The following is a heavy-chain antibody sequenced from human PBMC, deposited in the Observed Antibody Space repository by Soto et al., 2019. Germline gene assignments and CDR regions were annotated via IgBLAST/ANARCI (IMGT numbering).Heavy chain of an antibody. CDR1: GFTFSSYS. V-gene: IGHV3-21*01. CDR3: AKMTSGSYGPNYGMDV. CDR2: ISSSSSYI. D-gene: IGHD5-18*01. J-gene: IGHJ6*02. Sequence: GGSLRLSCAASGFTFSSYSMNWVRQVPGKGLEWVSSISSSSSYIYYADSVKGRFTISRDNAKNSLYLQMNSLRAEDTAVYYCAKMTSGSYGPNYGMDVWGQGTTVTVSS.